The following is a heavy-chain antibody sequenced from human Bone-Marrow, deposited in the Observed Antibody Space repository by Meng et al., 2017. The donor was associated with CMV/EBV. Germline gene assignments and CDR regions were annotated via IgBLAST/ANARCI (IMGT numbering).Heavy chain of an antibody. V-gene: IGHV3-30*04. Sequence: GGSLRLSCAASGFSFNNYAIHWVRQAPGSGLEWVAVISYDEISQYYSDSVKGRFTISRDNSKNTLYLQMNSLRAEDTAVYYCARSVEQRLLRIGFDMWGQGTMVTVSS. D-gene: IGHD6-25*01. CDR2: ISYDEISQ. J-gene: IGHJ3*02. CDR3: ARSVEQRLLRIGFDM. CDR1: GFSFNNYA.